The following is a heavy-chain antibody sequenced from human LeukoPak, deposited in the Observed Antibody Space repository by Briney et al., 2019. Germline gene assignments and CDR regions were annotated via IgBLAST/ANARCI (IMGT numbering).Heavy chain of an antibody. Sequence: SETLSLTCTVSGGSISSYYWSWIRHPPGKALEWIGYIYYSGSTNYNPSLKSRVTISVDTSKNQFSLKLRSVTAADTAVYYCARQGYGDYYDDWGQGTLVTVSS. CDR1: GGSISSYY. J-gene: IGHJ4*02. CDR3: ARQGYGDYYDD. CDR2: IYYSGST. V-gene: IGHV4-59*08. D-gene: IGHD4-17*01.